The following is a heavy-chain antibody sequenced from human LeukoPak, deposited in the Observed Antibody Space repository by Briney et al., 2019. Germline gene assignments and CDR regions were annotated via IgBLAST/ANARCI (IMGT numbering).Heavy chain of an antibody. CDR2: IYHSGNT. D-gene: IGHD2-21*01. CDR1: GDSISSSHW. CDR3: VREYIPWKFDY. Sequence: ASETLSLTCAVSGDSISSSHWWGGARRSPGKGVEWIGEIYHSGNTNYNPSLKRRVTISRDKTNNPFSLRLTSVTAADTAIYFCVREYIPWKFDYWGQGTLVTVSS. J-gene: IGHJ4*02. V-gene: IGHV4-4*02.